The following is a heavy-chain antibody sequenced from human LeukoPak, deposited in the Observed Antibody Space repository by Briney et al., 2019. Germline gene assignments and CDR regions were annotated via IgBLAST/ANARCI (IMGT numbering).Heavy chain of an antibody. CDR2: INHSGST. Sequence: TSETLSLTCAVYGGSFSGYYWSWIRQPPGKGLEWIGEINHSGSTNYNPSLNSRLTISVDTSKNQFSLKLSSVTAADTAVYYCARGLRSRSIWYPHLDYWGQGTLVTVSS. CDR3: ARGLRSRSIWYPHLDY. J-gene: IGHJ4*02. CDR1: GGSFSGYY. V-gene: IGHV4-34*01. D-gene: IGHD6-13*01.